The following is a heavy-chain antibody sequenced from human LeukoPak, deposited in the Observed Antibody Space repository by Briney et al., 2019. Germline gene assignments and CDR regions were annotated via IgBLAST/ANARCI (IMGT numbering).Heavy chain of an antibody. J-gene: IGHJ4*02. CDR3: ARQTYYGSGSPLDY. CDR2: IYYSGSP. D-gene: IGHD3-10*01. V-gene: IGHV4-59*08. Sequence: SETLSLTCTVSGGSISSYYWSWIRQPPGKGLEWIGYIYYSGSPNYNPSLKSRVTISVDTSKNQFSLKLSSVTAADTAVYYCARQTYYGSGSPLDYWGQGTLVTVSS. CDR1: GGSISSYY.